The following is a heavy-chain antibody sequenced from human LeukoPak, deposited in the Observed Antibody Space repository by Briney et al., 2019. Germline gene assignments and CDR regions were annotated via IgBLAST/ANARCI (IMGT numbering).Heavy chain of an antibody. CDR1: GYTFTSYA. Sequence: ASVKVSCKASGYTFTSYAMNWVRQAPGQGLAWMGWINTNTGNPTYAQGFTGRFVFSLDTSVSTAYLQISSLKAEDTAVYYCARALWFGELWEDAFDIWGQGTMVTVSS. CDR3: ARALWFGELWEDAFDI. V-gene: IGHV7-4-1*02. CDR2: INTNTGNP. J-gene: IGHJ3*02. D-gene: IGHD3-10*01.